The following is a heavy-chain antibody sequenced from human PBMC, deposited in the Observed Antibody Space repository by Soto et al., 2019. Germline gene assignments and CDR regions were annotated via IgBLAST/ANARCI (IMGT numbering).Heavy chain of an antibody. J-gene: IGHJ3*01. D-gene: IGHD4-4*01. Sequence: GGSLRLSCAVSGLTVSGKKYVAWVRQAPGKGLEWVSGFYDLDGTYYADSLKGRFTTSGDSSRTIVYLQMNGLRPEDTAVYYCATWHLQEHAYDVWGQGTTVTVSS. V-gene: IGHV3-53*01. CDR1: GLTVSGKKY. CDR3: ATWHLQEHAYDV. CDR2: FYDLDGT.